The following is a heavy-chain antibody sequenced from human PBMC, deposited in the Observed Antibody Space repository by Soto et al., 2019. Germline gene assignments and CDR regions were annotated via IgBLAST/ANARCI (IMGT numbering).Heavy chain of an antibody. CDR1: GYTFTSYG. Sequence: GASVKVSCKASGYTFTSYGISWVRQAPGQGLEWMGWISVYNGNTNYAQKLQGRVTMTTDTSTSTAHMELRSLKASDTAMYYCAGRCRGGNCFSSYAMDVWGQGTTVTVSS. J-gene: IGHJ6*02. D-gene: IGHD2-15*01. CDR3: AGRCRGGNCFSSYAMDV. V-gene: IGHV1-18*04. CDR2: ISVYNGNT.